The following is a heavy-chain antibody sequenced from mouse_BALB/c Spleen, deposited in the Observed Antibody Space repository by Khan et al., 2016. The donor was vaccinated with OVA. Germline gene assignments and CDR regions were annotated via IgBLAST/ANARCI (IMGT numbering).Heavy chain of an antibody. D-gene: IGHD2-13*01. CDR3: TRLGTTGWFAY. Sequence: VQLQQSGPELMKPGASVKISCKASGYSFTDYYIHWVKQSHGQSLEWIGYIDPFNGGTNSNQKFKGTATLTVDKSSSTAYMHLNSLTSEDSAVYYCTRLGTTGWFAYWGQGTLVTVSA. V-gene: IGHV1S135*01. CDR1: GYSFTDYY. CDR2: IDPFNGGT. J-gene: IGHJ3*01.